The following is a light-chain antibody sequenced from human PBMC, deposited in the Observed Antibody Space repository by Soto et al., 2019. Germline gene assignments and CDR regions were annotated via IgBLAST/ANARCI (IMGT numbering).Light chain of an antibody. J-gene: IGKJ2*01. V-gene: IGKV3-20*01. CDR2: GTS. Sequence: EIVLTQSPGTLSLSPGERATFSCRTSQTINTEFLAWYQQRPGLAPRLLIHGTSNRATGLPDRFSGSGYGTVITLTISALEPEDFAVYYCQRYGSSPLYAFGQGTKLEI. CDR1: QTINTEF. CDR3: QRYGSSPLYA.